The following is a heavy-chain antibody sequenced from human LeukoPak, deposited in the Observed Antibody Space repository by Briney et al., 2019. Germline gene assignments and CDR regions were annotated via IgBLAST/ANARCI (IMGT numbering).Heavy chain of an antibody. CDR2: INSDGSST. J-gene: IGHJ4*02. D-gene: IGHD5-24*01. V-gene: IGHV3-74*01. Sequence: SGGSLRLSCAASGFTSSSYWMHWVRQAPGKGLVWVSRINSDGSSTSYADSVKGRFTISRDNAKNTLYLQMNSLRAEDTAVYYCARSPYPSIYGYNYYFDYWGQGTLVTVSS. CDR3: ARSPYPSIYGYNYYFDY. CDR1: GFTSSSYW.